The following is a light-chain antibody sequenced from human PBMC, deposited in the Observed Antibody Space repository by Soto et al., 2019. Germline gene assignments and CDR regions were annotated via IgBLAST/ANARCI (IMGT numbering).Light chain of an antibody. Sequence: DIQMTQSPSSLSSSLGDRVTIPCRGSQGISNYLAWYQQKTGKVPKILIYAASTLQSGVPYRLSGSGSGTDFNLTISRLQPEDVATYYCQKYNSAPPTCGQGTKVDIK. CDR2: AAS. CDR1: QGISNY. V-gene: IGKV1-27*01. CDR3: QKYNSAPPT. J-gene: IGKJ1*01.